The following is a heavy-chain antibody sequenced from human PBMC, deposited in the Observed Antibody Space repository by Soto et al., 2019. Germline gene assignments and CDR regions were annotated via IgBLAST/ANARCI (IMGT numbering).Heavy chain of an antibody. Sequence: EVQLLECGGGLVQPGGSLRLSCAASGFTFATYTMSWVRQTPGKGLEWVSAITGSDGRTYYADSVKGRFTISRDNSKNTLYLQMNSLGAEDTAVYYCAKNSAATIRVGFDYWGQGTLVTVSS. CDR2: ITGSDGRT. CDR1: GFTFATYT. J-gene: IGHJ4*02. V-gene: IGHV3-23*01. D-gene: IGHD5-12*01. CDR3: AKNSAATIRVGFDY.